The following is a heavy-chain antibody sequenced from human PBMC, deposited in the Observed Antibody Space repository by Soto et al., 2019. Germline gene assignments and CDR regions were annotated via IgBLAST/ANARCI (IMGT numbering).Heavy chain of an antibody. CDR2: LYYNTNT. CDR1: GGSVNSGSYY. J-gene: IGHJ6*02. D-gene: IGHD2-2*01. Sequence: QVQLQESGPGLVKPSETLSLTCTVSGGSVNSGSYYWTWIRQPPGKGLEWIGYLYYNTNTNYNPSLKSRVTISVDTSKNQFSLKLSSVTAVDTAVYYCARTYCTTTSCQAHGMDVWGQGTTVTVSS. CDR3: ARTYCTTTSCQAHGMDV. V-gene: IGHV4-61*01.